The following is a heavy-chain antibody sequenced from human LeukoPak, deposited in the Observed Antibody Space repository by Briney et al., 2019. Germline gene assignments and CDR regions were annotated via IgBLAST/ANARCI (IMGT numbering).Heavy chain of an antibody. Sequence: GGSLRLSCAASRFTVSSNYMSWVRQAPGKGLEWVSVIYSGGSTYYADSVKGRFTISRHNSKNTLYLQMNSLRAEDTAVYYCARWSGGYDLDYYGMDVWGQGTTVTVSS. CDR1: RFTVSSNY. D-gene: IGHD5-12*01. CDR3: ARWSGGYDLDYYGMDV. V-gene: IGHV3-53*04. J-gene: IGHJ6*02. CDR2: IYSGGST.